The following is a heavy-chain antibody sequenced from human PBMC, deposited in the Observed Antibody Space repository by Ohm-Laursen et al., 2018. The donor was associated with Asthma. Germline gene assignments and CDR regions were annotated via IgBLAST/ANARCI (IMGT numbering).Heavy chain of an antibody. V-gene: IGHV4-30-4*08. CDR2: IYYSGST. CDR3: ARTWELYYFDY. D-gene: IGHD1-26*01. CDR1: GFTFSSYA. J-gene: IGHJ4*02. Sequence: LRLSCSASGFTFSSYAMSWVRQAPGKGLEWIGYIYYSGSTYYNPSLKSRVTISVDTSKNQFSLKLSSVTAADTAVYYCARTWELYYFDYWGQGTLVTVSS.